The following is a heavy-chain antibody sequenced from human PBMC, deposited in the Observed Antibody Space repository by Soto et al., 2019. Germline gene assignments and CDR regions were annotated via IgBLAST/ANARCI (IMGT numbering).Heavy chain of an antibody. D-gene: IGHD2-15*01. Sequence: ASVKVSCKASGYTFTSYSMHWVRQAPGQRLEWMGWINAGNGNTKYSQKFQGRVTITRDTSASTAYMELSSLRSEDTAVYYCARGEGSGGLSWFDPWGQGTLVTVSS. J-gene: IGHJ5*02. V-gene: IGHV1-3*01. CDR2: INAGNGNT. CDR1: GYTFTSYS. CDR3: ARGEGSGGLSWFDP.